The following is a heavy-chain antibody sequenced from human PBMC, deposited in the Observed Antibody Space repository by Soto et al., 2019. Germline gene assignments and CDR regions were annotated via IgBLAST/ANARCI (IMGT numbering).Heavy chain of an antibody. D-gene: IGHD3-22*01. CDR1: GYTFTSYA. CDR3: ARGSGYYYWDDY. V-gene: IGHV1-3*01. Sequence: ASVKVSCKASGYTFTSYAMHWVRQAPGQRLEWMGWINAGNGNTKYSQKFQGRVTITRDTSASTAYMELISLISEDTAVYYCARGSGYYYWDDYWGQGTLVTVSS. J-gene: IGHJ4*02. CDR2: INAGNGNT.